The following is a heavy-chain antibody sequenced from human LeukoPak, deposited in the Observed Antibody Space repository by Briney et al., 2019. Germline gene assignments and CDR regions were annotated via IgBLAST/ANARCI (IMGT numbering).Heavy chain of an antibody. D-gene: IGHD5-24*01. Sequence: SGPTLGKPIQTLTLTCTFSGFSLSTSGVGVGWIRQPPGKALGWLALIDWEDGKRYSPSLKTRLTMSQDTSKNQAVLTMTDMDPVDTATYYCARMGRWLPSFYFDYWGQGTLVTVSS. V-gene: IGHV2-5*02. CDR2: IDWEDGK. CDR3: ARMGRWLPSFYFDY. J-gene: IGHJ4*02. CDR1: GFSLSTSGVG.